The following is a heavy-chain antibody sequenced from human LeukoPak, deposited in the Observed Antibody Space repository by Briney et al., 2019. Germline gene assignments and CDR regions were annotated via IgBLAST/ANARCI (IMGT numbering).Heavy chain of an antibody. Sequence: PGGSLRLSCAASGFTFSGSAMHWVRQASGKGLEWVGRIRSKANSYATAYAASVKGRFTISRDDSKNTAYLQMNSLKTEDTAVYYCTRLFVDTAMGYYYYYYYMDVWGKGTTVTVSS. D-gene: IGHD5-18*01. V-gene: IGHV3-73*01. J-gene: IGHJ6*03. CDR3: TRLFVDTAMGYYYYYYYMDV. CDR2: IRSKANSYAT. CDR1: GFTFSGSA.